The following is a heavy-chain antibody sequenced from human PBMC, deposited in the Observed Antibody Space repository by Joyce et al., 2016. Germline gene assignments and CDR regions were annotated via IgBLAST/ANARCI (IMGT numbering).Heavy chain of an antibody. Sequence: QVHLQESGPGLVKPSETLSLTCTVSGDSVTSLFWNWIRQPPGKGLEWVDHISSTGSTKYNPSLKSRATISLDAPRNQFSLKLTSVTAADTAIYYCARDGGYYFDYWGQGTLVAVSS. V-gene: IGHV4-59*02. CDR1: GDSVTSLF. CDR3: ARDGGYYFDY. D-gene: IGHD3-16*01. CDR2: ISSTGST. J-gene: IGHJ4*02.